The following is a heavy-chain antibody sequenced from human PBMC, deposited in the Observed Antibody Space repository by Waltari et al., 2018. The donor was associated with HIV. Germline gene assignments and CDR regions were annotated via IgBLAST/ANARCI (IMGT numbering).Heavy chain of an antibody. CDR1: GYTFTNYW. V-gene: IGHV5-51*03. CDR3: ARLFYYDTTGYINNAFDI. CDR2: IYPFDSDT. D-gene: IGHD3-22*01. Sequence: EVQLVQSGAEVRKSGESLKISCKASGYTFTNYWIAWVRQMSGEGLEWMGIIYPFDSDTRYNPSFEGQITISVDKSLPSAYLEWSNLNASDAAIYYCARLFYYDTTGYINNAFDIWGQGTVVTVS. J-gene: IGHJ3*02.